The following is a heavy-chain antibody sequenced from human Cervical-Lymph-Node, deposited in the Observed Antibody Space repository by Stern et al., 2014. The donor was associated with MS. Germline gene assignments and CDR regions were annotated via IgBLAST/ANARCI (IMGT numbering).Heavy chain of an antibody. V-gene: IGHV4-61*02. D-gene: IGHD6-25*01. CDR1: GGSISSGSYY. J-gene: IGHJ4*02. CDR3: ARGRRAVDTHFDY. CDR2: IYTSGST. Sequence: VQLEESGPGLVKPSQTLSLTCTVSGGSISSGSYYWSWIRQPAGKGLEWIGRIYTSGSTNYNPSLKSRVTISVDTSKNQFSLKLSSVTAADTAVYFCARGRRAVDTHFDYWGQGTLVTVSS.